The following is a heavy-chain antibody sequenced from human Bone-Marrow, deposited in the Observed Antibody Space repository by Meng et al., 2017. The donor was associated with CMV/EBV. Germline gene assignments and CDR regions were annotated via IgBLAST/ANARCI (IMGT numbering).Heavy chain of an antibody. V-gene: IGHV3-74*01. CDR2: INSDGSST. Sequence: LSCAASGFTFSSYWMHWGRQAPGKGLVWVSRINSDGSSTSYADSVKGRFTISRDNAKNTLYLQMNSLRGEDTAVYYCVRGGYYHDYWGQGTLVTVSS. CDR1: GFTFSSYW. D-gene: IGHD3-22*01. CDR3: VRGGYYHDY. J-gene: IGHJ4*02.